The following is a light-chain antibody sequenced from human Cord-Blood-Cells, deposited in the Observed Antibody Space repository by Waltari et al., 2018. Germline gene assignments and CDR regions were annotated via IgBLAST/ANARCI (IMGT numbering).Light chain of an antibody. Sequence: EIVMTQSPATLSVSPGERATLSCRASQSVSSNLAWYQQKPGQAPRLLIYGASTRATSIPARFSGSVSGTEFTLTISSLQSEDFAVYYCQQYNNWPITFGQGTRLEIK. CDR1: QSVSSN. CDR2: GAS. CDR3: QQYNNWPIT. V-gene: IGKV3-15*01. J-gene: IGKJ5*01.